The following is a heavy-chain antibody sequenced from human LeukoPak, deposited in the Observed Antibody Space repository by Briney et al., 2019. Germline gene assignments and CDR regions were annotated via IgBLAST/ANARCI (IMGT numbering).Heavy chain of an antibody. D-gene: IGHD2-21*02. CDR2: ISGSGGST. CDR1: GFTFSHYG. CDR3: AKSHHVTAIDY. V-gene: IGHV3-23*01. Sequence: GGSLRLSCAASGFTFSHYGMTWVRQAPGKGLEWVSAISGSGGSTYYAGSVKGRFTISRDNSKDTLYLQMNSLRADDTAVYYCAKSHHVTAIDYWGQGTLVTVSS. J-gene: IGHJ4*02.